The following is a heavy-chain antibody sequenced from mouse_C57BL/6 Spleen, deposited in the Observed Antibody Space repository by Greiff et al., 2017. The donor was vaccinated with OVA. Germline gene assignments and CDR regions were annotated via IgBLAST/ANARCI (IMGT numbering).Heavy chain of an antibody. D-gene: IGHD2-5*01. J-gene: IGHJ4*01. CDR3: ARRDYYSNYDYAMDY. CDR2: IYPGDGDT. CDR1: GYAFSSYW. V-gene: IGHV1-80*01. Sequence: VQRVESGAELVKPGASVKISCKASGYAFSSYWMNWVKQRPGKGLEWIGQIYPGDGDTNYNGKFKGKATLTADKSSSTAYMQLSSLTSEDSAVYFCARRDYYSNYDYAMDYWGQGTSVTVSS.